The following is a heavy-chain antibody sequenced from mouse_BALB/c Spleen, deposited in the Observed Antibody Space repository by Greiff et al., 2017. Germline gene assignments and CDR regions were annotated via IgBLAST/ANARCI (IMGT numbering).Heavy chain of an antibody. V-gene: IGHV5-9-3*01. CDR1: GFTFSSYA. D-gene: IGHD1-2*01. Sequence: EVKLVESGGGLVKPGGSLKLSCAASGFTFSSYAMSWVRQTPEKRLEWVATISSGGSYTYYPDSVKGRFTISRDNAKNTLYLQMSSLRSEDTAMYYCARHTATVPRYWYFDVWGAGTTVTVSS. J-gene: IGHJ1*01. CDR3: ARHTATVPRYWYFDV. CDR2: ISSGGSYT.